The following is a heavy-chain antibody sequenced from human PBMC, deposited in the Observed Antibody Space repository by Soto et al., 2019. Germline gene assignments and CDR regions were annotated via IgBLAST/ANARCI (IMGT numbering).Heavy chain of an antibody. V-gene: IGHV1-69*01. CDR2: IIPIFGTA. Sequence: QVQLVQSGAEVKKPGSSVKVSCKASGGTFSSYAISWVRQAPGQGLEWMGGIIPIFGTANYAQKFQGRVTITADESTSTAYMELISLRSEDTAVYYCASADCSSTSCYAVAYYYYYGMDVWGQGTTVTVSS. CDR1: GGTFSSYA. D-gene: IGHD2-2*01. CDR3: ASADCSSTSCYAVAYYYYYGMDV. J-gene: IGHJ6*02.